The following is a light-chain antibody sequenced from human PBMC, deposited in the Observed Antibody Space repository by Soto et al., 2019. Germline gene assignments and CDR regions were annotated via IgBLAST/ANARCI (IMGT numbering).Light chain of an antibody. CDR1: SSDVGGYNY. CDR2: DVT. J-gene: IGLJ1*01. V-gene: IGLV2-14*01. CDR3: SSYTSSSTPYV. Sequence: SALTPPAPRSGVPGQSITISCTGTSSDVGGYNYVSWYQQHPVKAPKLMIYDVTNRPSGVSDRFSGSKSGNTASLTISGLQAEDEADYYCSSYTSSSTPYVFGTGTKVTVL.